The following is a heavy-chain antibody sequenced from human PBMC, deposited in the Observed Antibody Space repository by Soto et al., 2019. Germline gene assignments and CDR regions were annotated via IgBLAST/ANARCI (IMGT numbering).Heavy chain of an antibody. J-gene: IGHJ4*02. Sequence: SETLSLTCAVYGGSFSGYYWSWIRQPPGKGLEWIGEINHSGSTNYNPSLKSRVTISVDTSKNQFSLKLSSVTAADTAVYYCARFATSGYYYFDSWGQGPLVTVPQ. V-gene: IGHV4-34*01. CDR2: INHSGST. CDR3: ARFATSGYYYFDS. D-gene: IGHD3-22*01. CDR1: GGSFSGYY.